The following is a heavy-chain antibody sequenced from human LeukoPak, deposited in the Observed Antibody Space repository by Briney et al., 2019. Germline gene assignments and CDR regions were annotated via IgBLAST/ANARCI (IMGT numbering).Heavy chain of an antibody. CDR2: IYYSGST. CDR3: ARYSSGYSKASLDYFDY. V-gene: IGHV4-30-4*01. J-gene: IGHJ4*02. D-gene: IGHD3-22*01. CDR1: GGSISSGDYY. Sequence: SQTLSLTRTVSGGSISSGDYYWSWLRQPPGKGLEWIGYIYYSGSTYYNPSLKSRVTISVDTSKNQFSLKLSSVTAADTAVYYCARYSSGYSKASLDYFDYWGQGTLVTVSS.